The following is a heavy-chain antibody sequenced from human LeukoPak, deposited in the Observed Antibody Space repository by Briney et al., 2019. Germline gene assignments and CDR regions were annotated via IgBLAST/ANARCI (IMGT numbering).Heavy chain of an antibody. Sequence: PGGSLRPSCAASGFTFSSYSLNWVRQAPGKGLEWVSSISSSSSYIYYADSVKGRFTISRDNAKNSLYLQMNSLRAEDTAVYYCARGDSSGYYSYGMDVWGQGCTVTVSS. V-gene: IGHV3-21*01. CDR1: GFTFSSYS. CDR2: ISSSSSYI. CDR3: ARGDSSGYYSYGMDV. D-gene: IGHD3-22*01. J-gene: IGHJ6*02.